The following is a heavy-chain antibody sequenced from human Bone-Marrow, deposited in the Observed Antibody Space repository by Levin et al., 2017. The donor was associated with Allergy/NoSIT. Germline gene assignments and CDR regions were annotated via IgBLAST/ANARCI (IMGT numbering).Heavy chain of an antibody. CDR1: GFLFRNYA. Sequence: LSLTCAASGFLFRNYAMNWVRQAPGKGLEWVSQISGSGGNTHYADSVKGRFTFSRDNSKNTLYLQMNSLRAEDTAVYYCAGYDTSAYHSPFDYWGQGTLVTVSS. CDR2: ISGSGGNT. D-gene: IGHD3-22*01. CDR3: AGYDTSAYHSPFDY. V-gene: IGHV3-23*01. J-gene: IGHJ4*02.